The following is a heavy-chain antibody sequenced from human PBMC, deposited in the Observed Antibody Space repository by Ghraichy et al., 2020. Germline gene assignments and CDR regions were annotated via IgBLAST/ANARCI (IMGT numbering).Heavy chain of an antibody. Sequence: GGSLRLSCETSGITFRNYVINWVRQAPGKRLEWVSAIGGSGVTTYYADSVKGRFTISRDNSKNTLYLQMNSLRAEDTALYYCARGTRSDAFDIWGQGTMVTVSS. D-gene: IGHD4-17*01. J-gene: IGHJ3*02. V-gene: IGHV3-23*01. CDR2: IGGSGVTT. CDR3: ARGTRSDAFDI. CDR1: GITFRNYV.